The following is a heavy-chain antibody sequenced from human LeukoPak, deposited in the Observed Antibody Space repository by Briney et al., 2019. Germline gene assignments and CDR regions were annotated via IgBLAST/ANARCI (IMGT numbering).Heavy chain of an antibody. V-gene: IGHV3-48*01. Sequence: PGGSLRLSCAASGFTFSTYSMNWVRQAPGEGLEWLSYITSSSSTIYYADSVQGRFTISRGNAKSSLYLQMNSLRVEDTAVYYCARDRVGAYWGQGTLVTVSS. CDR2: ITSSSSTI. J-gene: IGHJ4*02. CDR3: ARDRVGAY. CDR1: GFTFSTYS. D-gene: IGHD1-26*01.